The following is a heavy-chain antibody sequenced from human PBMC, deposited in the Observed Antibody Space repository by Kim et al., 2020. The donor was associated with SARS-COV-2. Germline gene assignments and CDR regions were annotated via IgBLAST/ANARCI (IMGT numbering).Heavy chain of an antibody. J-gene: IGHJ4*02. D-gene: IGHD3-3*01. CDR3: TRIRDFWSVKYFDY. CDR2: IRSKANSYAT. CDR1: GFTFSGSA. V-gene: IGHV3-73*01. Sequence: GGSLRLSCAASGFTFSGSAMHWVRQASGKGLEWVGRIRSKANSYATAYAASVKGRFTISRDDSKNTAYLQMNSLKTEDTAVYYCTRIRDFWSVKYFDYWGQGTLVTVSS.